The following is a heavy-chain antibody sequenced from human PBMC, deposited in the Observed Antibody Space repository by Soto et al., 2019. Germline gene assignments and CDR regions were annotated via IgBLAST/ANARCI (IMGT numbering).Heavy chain of an antibody. D-gene: IGHD3-3*01. J-gene: IGHJ3*02. CDR1: YY. CDR2: IDPSDSYT. V-gene: IGHV5-10-1*01. CDR3: ARTGNTIFGVVIPNPHDAFDI. Sequence: YYFSWFRQMPGKGLEWMGRIDPSDSYTNYSPSFQGHVTISADKSISTAYLQWSSLKASDTAMYYCARTGNTIFGVVIPNPHDAFDIWGQGTMVTVSS.